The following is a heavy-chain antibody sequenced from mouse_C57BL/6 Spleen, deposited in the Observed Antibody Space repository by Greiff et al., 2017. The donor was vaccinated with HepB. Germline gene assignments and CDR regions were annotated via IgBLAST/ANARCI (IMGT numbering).Heavy chain of an antibody. CDR2: IDPEDGDT. V-gene: IGHV14-1*01. CDR1: GFNIKDYY. J-gene: IGHJ2*01. Sequence: EVQRVESGAELVRPGASVKLSCTASGFNIKDYYMHWVKQRPEQGLEWLGRIDPEDGDTEYAPKFQGKATMTADPSSNTAYLQRSSLTSEDTAVYYCTHLWLRDYWGQGTTLTVSS. CDR3: THLWLRDY. D-gene: IGHD2-2*01.